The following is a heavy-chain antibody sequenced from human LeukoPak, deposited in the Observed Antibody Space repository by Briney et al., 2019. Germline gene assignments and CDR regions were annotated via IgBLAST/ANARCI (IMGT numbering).Heavy chain of an antibody. V-gene: IGHV1-18*01. CDR1: GYTFTSYG. D-gene: IGHD3-10*01. Sequence: ASVKVSCKASGYTFTSYGISWVRQAPGQGLEWMGWISAYNGNTNYAQKLQGRVTMTTDTSTSTAYMELRSLRSDDTAVYYCARAPEWFGEFHFDYWGQGTLVTVSS. CDR2: ISAYNGNT. CDR3: ARAPEWFGEFHFDY. J-gene: IGHJ4*02.